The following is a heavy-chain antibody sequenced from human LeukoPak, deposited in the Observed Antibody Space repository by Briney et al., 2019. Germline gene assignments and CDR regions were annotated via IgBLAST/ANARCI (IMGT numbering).Heavy chain of an antibody. CDR3: AREGSGSYGPFSI. CDR2: INPDSGGT. CDR1: GYTITGFY. D-gene: IGHD1-26*01. Sequence: ASVKVSCKAFGYTITGFYMHWVRQAPGQGLEWMGWINPDSGGTNYAQKFQGRVTMTSDTSISTAYMELSGLRSDDTAVYYCAREGSGSYGPFSIWGQGTMVTVS. V-gene: IGHV1-2*02. J-gene: IGHJ3*02.